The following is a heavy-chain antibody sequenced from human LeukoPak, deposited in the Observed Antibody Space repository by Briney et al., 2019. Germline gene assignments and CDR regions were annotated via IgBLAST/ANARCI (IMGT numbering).Heavy chain of an antibody. J-gene: IGHJ6*02. Sequence: GGSLRLSCAASGFTFSSYSMNWVRQAPGKGLELVSSISSSSSYIYYADSVKGRFTISRDNAKNSLYLQMNSLRAEDTAVYYCARDRGLTSSSWYEGGYYYYGMDVWGQGTTVTVSS. CDR1: GFTFSSYS. CDR3: ARDRGLTSSSWYEGGYYYYGMDV. CDR2: ISSSSSYI. D-gene: IGHD6-13*01. V-gene: IGHV3-21*01.